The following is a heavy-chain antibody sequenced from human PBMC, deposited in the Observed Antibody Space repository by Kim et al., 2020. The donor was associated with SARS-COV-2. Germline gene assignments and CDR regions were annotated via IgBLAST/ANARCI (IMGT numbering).Heavy chain of an antibody. Sequence: ASVKVSCKASGYTFTGYYMHWVRQAPGQGLEWMGWINPNSGGTNYVQKFQGRVTMTRDTSISTAYMELSRLRSDDTAVYYCARDLTAMAGDYYYYGMDVWGQGTTVTFSS. CDR1: GYTFTGYY. V-gene: IGHV1-2*02. CDR3: ARDLTAMAGDYYYYGMDV. J-gene: IGHJ6*02. D-gene: IGHD6-19*01. CDR2: INPNSGGT.